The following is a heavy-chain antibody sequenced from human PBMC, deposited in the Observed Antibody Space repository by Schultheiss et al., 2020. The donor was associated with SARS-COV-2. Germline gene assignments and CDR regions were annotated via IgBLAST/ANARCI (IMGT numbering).Heavy chain of an antibody. J-gene: IGHJ5*02. CDR2: IYYSGST. CDR3: ARDGGSGYPNWFDP. D-gene: IGHD3-22*01. V-gene: IGHV4-59*01. CDR1: GGSFSGYY. Sequence: SETLSLSCAVYGGSFSGYYWSWIRQPPGKGLEWIGYIYYSGSTNYNPSLKSRVTISVDTSKNQFSLKLSSVTAADTAVYYCARDGGSGYPNWFDPWGQGTLVTVSS.